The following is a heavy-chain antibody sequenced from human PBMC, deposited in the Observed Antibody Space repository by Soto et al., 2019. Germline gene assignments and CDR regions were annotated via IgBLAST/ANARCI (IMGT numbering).Heavy chain of an antibody. Sequence: GGSLRLSCAASGFTFTNAWMSWVRQAPGKGLEWVGRIKSKTDVGTADFAAPVKGRFTISRDDSKNTLYLQMNSLKTEDTAVYYCAAYGNLDYWGQGTLVTVSS. J-gene: IGHJ4*02. CDR1: GFTFTNAW. CDR3: AAYGNLDY. CDR2: IKSKTDVGTA. D-gene: IGHD3-10*01. V-gene: IGHV3-15*01.